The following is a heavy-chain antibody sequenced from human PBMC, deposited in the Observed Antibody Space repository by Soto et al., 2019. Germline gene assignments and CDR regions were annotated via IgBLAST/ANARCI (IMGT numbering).Heavy chain of an antibody. Sequence: GGSLRLSCAASGFTFSSYSMNWVRQAPGKGLEWVSSISSSSSYIYYADSVKGRFTISRDNAKNSLYLQMNSLRAEDTAVYYCVKDSRHFWSGYPHYWGQATHVTVSS. D-gene: IGHD3-3*02. V-gene: IGHV3-21*01. CDR2: ISSSSSYI. J-gene: IGHJ4*02. CDR1: GFTFSSYS. CDR3: VKDSRHFWSGYPHY.